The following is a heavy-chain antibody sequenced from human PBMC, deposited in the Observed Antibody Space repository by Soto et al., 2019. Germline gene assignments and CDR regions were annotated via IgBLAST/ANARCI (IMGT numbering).Heavy chain of an antibody. Sequence: XVSLRLSCTASGFTFSDSWMTWVRQAPGKGLEWVARIKPDESEKKYADSVKGRFSISRDNAKNSMYLQMDSLRGEDTAVYYCVRGGSNYASWGQGTLV. CDR3: VRGGSNYAS. CDR1: GFTFSDSW. D-gene: IGHD4-4*01. J-gene: IGHJ5*02. CDR2: IKPDESEK. V-gene: IGHV3-7*01.